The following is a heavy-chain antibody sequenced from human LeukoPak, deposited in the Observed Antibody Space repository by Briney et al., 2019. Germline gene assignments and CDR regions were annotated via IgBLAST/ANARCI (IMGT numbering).Heavy chain of an antibody. CDR2: INSDGSSI. J-gene: IGHJ4*02. CDR1: GFTFSSYW. Sequence: GGFLRLSCAASGFTFSSYWMHWVRQAPGKGLVWVSRINSDGSSITYADSVKGRFSISRDNAKNTLYLQMNSLRVEDTAVYYCVREGRVSGYDFDCWGQGTLVTVSS. CDR3: VREGRVSGYDFDC. D-gene: IGHD5-12*01. V-gene: IGHV3-74*03.